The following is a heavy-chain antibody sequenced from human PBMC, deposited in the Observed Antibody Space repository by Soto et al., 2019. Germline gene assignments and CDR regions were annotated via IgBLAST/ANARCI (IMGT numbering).Heavy chain of an antibody. J-gene: IGHJ4*02. D-gene: IGHD5-18*01. Sequence: ASVNVSCKASGYTFTSYSMHWVRQAPGQRLEWMGWINAGNGNTKYSQKFQGRVTITRDTSTSTVYMELSSLRSEDTAVYYCVYSYGFSSDYWGQGTLVTVSS. CDR2: INAGNGNT. CDR3: VYSYGFSSDY. CDR1: GYTFTSYS. V-gene: IGHV1-3*01.